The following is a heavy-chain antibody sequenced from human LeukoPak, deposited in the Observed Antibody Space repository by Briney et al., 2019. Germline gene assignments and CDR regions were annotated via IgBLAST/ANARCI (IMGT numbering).Heavy chain of an antibody. V-gene: IGHV4-30-4*01. CDR2: IYYSGNT. D-gene: IGHD2-21*02. CDR3: AREILAYCGGDCYSAPFDY. CDR1: GGSISSGDYY. Sequence: SETLSLTCTVSGGSISSGDYYWSWIRQPPGKGLEWIGYIYYSGNTYYNPSLKSRVTISVDTSNSQFSLKLTSVTAADTAVYYCAREILAYCGGDCYSAPFDYWGQGTLVTVSS. J-gene: IGHJ4*02.